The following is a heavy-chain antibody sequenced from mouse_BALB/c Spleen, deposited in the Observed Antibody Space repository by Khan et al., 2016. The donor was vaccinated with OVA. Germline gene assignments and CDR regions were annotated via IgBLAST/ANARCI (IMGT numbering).Heavy chain of an antibody. CDR3: ARQPYYHYNVMDY. V-gene: IGHV2-6-1*01. D-gene: IGHD2-10*01. CDR2: IWSDGST. Sequence: QVQLKESGPGLVAPSQSLSITCTISGFSLTNYGVHWIRQPPGKGLEWLVVIWSDGSTTYNSALKSRLTITKDNSKCQVFLKMNSLQNDDTAIYFCARQPYYHYNVMDYWGQGTSVTVSS. CDR1: GFSLTNYG. J-gene: IGHJ4*01.